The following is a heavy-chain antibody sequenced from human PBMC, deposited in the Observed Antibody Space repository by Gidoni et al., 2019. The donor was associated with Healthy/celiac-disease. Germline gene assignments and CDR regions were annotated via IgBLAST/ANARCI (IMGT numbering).Heavy chain of an antibody. CDR3: ARDRYGTGKYFQH. J-gene: IGHJ1*01. CDR2: IWYDGSNK. Sequence: QVQLVESGGGVVQPGRALRLSCAASGLTFSSYGMHWVRQAPGKGLEWVAVIWYDGSNKYYADSVKGRFTISRDNSKNTLYLQMNSLRAEDTAVYYCARDRYGTGKYFQHWGQGTLVTVSS. CDR1: GLTFSSYG. D-gene: IGHD3-16*02. V-gene: IGHV3-33*01.